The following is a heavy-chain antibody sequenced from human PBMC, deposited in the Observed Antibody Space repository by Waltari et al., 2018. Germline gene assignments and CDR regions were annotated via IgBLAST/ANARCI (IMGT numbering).Heavy chain of an antibody. CDR1: GYSISSGSS. D-gene: IGHD2-8*01. CDR3: ARLLNGAFDF. J-gene: IGHJ3*01. Sequence: QVQLQESGPGLEKPSETLSLTCAVSGYSISSGSSWCWIRQPPGKGLEWIGRIYHSGSTYYNPALKSRVTISVDTSKNQFSLKLSSVTAADTAVYYCARLLNGAFDFWGQGTMVTVSS. V-gene: IGHV4-38-2*01. CDR2: IYHSGST.